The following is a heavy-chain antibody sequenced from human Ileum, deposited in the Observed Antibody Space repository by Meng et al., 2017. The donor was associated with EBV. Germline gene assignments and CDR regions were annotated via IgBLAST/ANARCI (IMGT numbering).Heavy chain of an antibody. J-gene: IGHJ4*02. CDR1: CVSVSRGNSY. D-gene: IGHD5-24*01. CDR2: VYSTGNT. V-gene: IGHV4-61*01. Sequence: QGRRQESGPGLVKPSAHLPLTCNVPCVSVSRGNSYWSWVRQSPGKGLEYIGYVYSTGNTNQNPSLKSRVTVSADASKNQFSLKLTSVTVADTAVYYCVRGRNDYLGIIDSWGQGVLVTVSS. CDR3: VRGRNDYLGIIDS.